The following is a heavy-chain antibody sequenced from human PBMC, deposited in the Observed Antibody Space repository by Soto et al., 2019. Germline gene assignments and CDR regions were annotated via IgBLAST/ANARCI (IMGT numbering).Heavy chain of an antibody. J-gene: IGHJ5*02. CDR1: GFSLSTSGMC. D-gene: IGHD3-3*01. CDR2: IDWDDDK. Sequence: SGPTLVNPTQTLTLTCTFSGFSLSTSGMCVSWIRQPPGKALEWLALIDWDDDKYYSTSLKTRLTISKDTSKNQVVLTITNMDPVDTATYYCARTQLRFPHNWFDPWGQGTLVTVSS. V-gene: IGHV2-70*01. CDR3: ARTQLRFPHNWFDP.